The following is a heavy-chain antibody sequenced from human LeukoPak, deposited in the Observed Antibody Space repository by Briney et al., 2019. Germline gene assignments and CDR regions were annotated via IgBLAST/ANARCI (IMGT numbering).Heavy chain of an antibody. CDR3: ASYYCTTTTCYYFEY. V-gene: IGHV3-7*01. J-gene: IGHJ4*02. CDR1: GFTLSNYW. Sequence: GGSLRLSCAASGFTLSNYWMSWVRQAPGKGLEWVANIKQDGSEKYYVDSVKGRFTISRDNAKNSLYLQMSSLRADDTAVYYCASYYCTTTTCYYFEYWGQGTLVTASS. D-gene: IGHD2-2*01. CDR2: IKQDGSEK.